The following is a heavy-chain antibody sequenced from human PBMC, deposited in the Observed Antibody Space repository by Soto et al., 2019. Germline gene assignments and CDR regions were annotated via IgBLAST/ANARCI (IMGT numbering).Heavy chain of an antibody. CDR3: ARAGAAPYYYYGMDV. CDR1: GYTFSTSG. V-gene: IGHV1-18*01. D-gene: IGHD2-15*01. CDR2: ISTYNGDT. Sequence: QVQLVQSGAEVRKPGSSVKVSCKASGYTFSTSGMSWLRQAPGQGLAWMGWISTYNGDTNDAPKFQDRVTMTSDTSTNKVYMELRSLRSDDTDVYYCARAGAAPYYYYGMDVWGQGTRVTVSS. J-gene: IGHJ6*02.